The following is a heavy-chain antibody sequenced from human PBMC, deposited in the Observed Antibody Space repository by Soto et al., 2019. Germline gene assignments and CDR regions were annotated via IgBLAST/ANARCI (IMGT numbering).Heavy chain of an antibody. CDR1: GFTFSSYA. V-gene: IGHV3-23*01. J-gene: IGHJ4*02. CDR2: ISGSGGST. Sequence: GGSLRLSCAASGFTFSSYAMSWVRQAPGKGLEWVSAISGSGGSTYYADSVKGRFTISRDNSKNTLYLQMNSLRAEDTAVYYCAKGADIVVVVAAPRAGHWGQGTLVTVSS. CDR3: AKGADIVVVVAAPRAGH. D-gene: IGHD2-15*01.